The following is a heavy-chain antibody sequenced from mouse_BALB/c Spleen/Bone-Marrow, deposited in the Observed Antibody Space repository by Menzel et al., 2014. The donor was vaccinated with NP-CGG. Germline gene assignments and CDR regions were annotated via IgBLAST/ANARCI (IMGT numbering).Heavy chain of an antibody. Sequence: VQLQESGAELARPGASVKLSCKASGYTLTSYWMQWVKQRPGQGLEWIGAIYPGDGDTRYTQKFRGKATLTADKSSNTAYMQLSSLTSEDSAVYFCASPYGNYDAMDYWGQGTSFTVSS. CDR3: ASPYGNYDAMDY. CDR1: GYTLTSYW. D-gene: IGHD2-1*01. J-gene: IGHJ4*01. CDR2: IYPGDGDT. V-gene: IGHV1-87*01.